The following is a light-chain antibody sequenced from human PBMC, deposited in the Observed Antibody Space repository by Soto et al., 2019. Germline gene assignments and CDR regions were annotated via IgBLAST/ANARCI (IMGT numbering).Light chain of an antibody. CDR2: QDS. Sequence: SYELTQPPSVSVSPGQTASITCSGDKLGDKYACWYQQKPGQSPVLVIYQDSKRPSGIPERFSGSNSGNTATLTISGTQAMDEADYYCPAWDGDVVFGGGTKLTVL. CDR1: KLGDKY. J-gene: IGLJ2*01. V-gene: IGLV3-1*01. CDR3: PAWDGDVV.